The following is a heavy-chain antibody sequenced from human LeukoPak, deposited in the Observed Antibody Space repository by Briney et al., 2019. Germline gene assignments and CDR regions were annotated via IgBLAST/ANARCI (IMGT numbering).Heavy chain of an antibody. J-gene: IGHJ2*01. D-gene: IGHD2-2*01. CDR2: IYYNGRT. V-gene: IGHV4-59*08. CDR1: GDSIRSYY. Sequence: SETLSLTCTVSGDSIRSYYWSRIRQSPGKGLEWIAYIYYNGRTDSNPSLKSRVTISLDMSKKQLSLKLNSVTAADTAVYYCVRHDYDTSWGLDWFFDLWGRGTLVIVSS. CDR3: VRHDYDTSWGLDWFFDL.